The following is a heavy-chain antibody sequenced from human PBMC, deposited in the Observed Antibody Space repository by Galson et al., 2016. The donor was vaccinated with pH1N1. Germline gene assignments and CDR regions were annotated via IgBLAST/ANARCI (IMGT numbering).Heavy chain of an antibody. CDR3: AREDYYDTDLSDWYFDL. Sequence: SVKVSCKASGGTFGSYGINWVRQAPGQGLEWMGGIIPIFKTTKHAQNFQGRVTITADESTTTAYMELSSLRSEDTAVYYCAREDYYDTDLSDWYFDLWGRGTLLTVSS. D-gene: IGHD3-22*01. V-gene: IGHV1-69*13. CDR2: IIPIFKTT. CDR1: GGTFGSYG. J-gene: IGHJ2*01.